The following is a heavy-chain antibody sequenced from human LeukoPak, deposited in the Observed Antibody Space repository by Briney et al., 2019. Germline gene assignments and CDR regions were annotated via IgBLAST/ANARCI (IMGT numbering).Heavy chain of an antibody. CDR1: GFTISSYE. CDR3: ARESIAVAGAPFDY. J-gene: IGHJ4*02. CDR2: ISSGSTI. V-gene: IGHV3-48*03. Sequence: GGSLRLSCAASGFTISSYEVNWVRQAPGKGLEWVSYISSGSTIYDADSVKGRFTISRDNAKNSLYLQMNSLRAEDTAVYYCARESIAVAGAPFDYWGQGTLVTVSS. D-gene: IGHD6-19*01.